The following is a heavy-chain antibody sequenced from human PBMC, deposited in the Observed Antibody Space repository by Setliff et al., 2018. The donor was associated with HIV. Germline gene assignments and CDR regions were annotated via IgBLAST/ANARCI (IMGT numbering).Heavy chain of an antibody. CDR1: GYSFSSYW. Sequence: GESLKISCKGSGYSFSSYWIGGVRQMPGKGLEWMGIIYPGDSDTRYSPSFQGQVTISADKSISTAYLQCSSLKASDTAMYYCARLGGICSGGSCTALAYTMDVWGQGTTVTVSS. V-gene: IGHV5-51*01. CDR2: IYPGDSDT. CDR3: ARLGGICSGGSCTALAYTMDV. D-gene: IGHD2-15*01. J-gene: IGHJ6*02.